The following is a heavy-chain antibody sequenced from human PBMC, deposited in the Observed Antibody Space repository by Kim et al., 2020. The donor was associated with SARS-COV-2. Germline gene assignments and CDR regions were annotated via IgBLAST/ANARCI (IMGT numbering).Heavy chain of an antibody. J-gene: IGHJ6*01. Sequence: SETLSLTCAVYGGSFSNYYWSWIRQPPGKGLEWIGEINHSGSTNYNPSLKSRVTISVDTSKNQFSLKLSSVTAADTTVYYCARGPVEVTTFFGVGGMDV. CDR2: INHSGST. V-gene: IGHV4-34*01. D-gene: IGHD2-21*02. CDR3: ARGPVEVTTFFGVGGMDV. CDR1: GGSFSNYY.